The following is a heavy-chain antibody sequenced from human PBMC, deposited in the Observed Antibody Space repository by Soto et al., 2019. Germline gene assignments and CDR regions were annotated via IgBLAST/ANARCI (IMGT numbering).Heavy chain of an antibody. Sequence: SVKVSCKAYGGTFSSYAISWVRQAPGQGLEWMGGIIPIFGTANYAQKFQGRVTITADESTSTAYMELSSLRSEDTAVYYCARECSNYVGPWFDPWGQGTLVSVSS. J-gene: IGHJ5*02. CDR3: ARECSNYVGPWFDP. CDR1: GGTFSSYA. V-gene: IGHV1-69*13. D-gene: IGHD4-4*01. CDR2: IIPIFGTA.